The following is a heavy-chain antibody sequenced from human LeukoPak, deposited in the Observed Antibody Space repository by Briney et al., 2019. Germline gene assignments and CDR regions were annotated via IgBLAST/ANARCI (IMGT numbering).Heavy chain of an antibody. CDR3: ARRGFDY. V-gene: IGHV3-48*04. CDR1: GFTFSSYS. J-gene: IGHJ4*02. CDR2: ISSSSSTI. Sequence: GSLELSCAAPGFTFSSYSMNWVRQAPGKGLEWVSYISSSSSTIYYADSVKGRFTISRDNAKNSLYLQMNSLRAEDTAVYYCARRGFDYWGQGTLVTVSS.